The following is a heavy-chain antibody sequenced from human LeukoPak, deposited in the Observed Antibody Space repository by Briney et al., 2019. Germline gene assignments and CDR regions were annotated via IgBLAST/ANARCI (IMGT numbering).Heavy chain of an antibody. J-gene: IGHJ5*02. V-gene: IGHV3-30*04. CDR3: AKENDYDSSGYYSTNWFDP. D-gene: IGHD3-22*01. CDR1: GSTFSTDA. Sequence: GGSLRLSCAASGSTFSTDAMHWVRQAPGKGLEWVAVISDDGSKIYYADSVKGRFTISRDNSKNTLYLQMNSLRAEDTAVYYCAKENDYDSSGYYSTNWFDPWGQGTLVTVSS. CDR2: ISDDGSKI.